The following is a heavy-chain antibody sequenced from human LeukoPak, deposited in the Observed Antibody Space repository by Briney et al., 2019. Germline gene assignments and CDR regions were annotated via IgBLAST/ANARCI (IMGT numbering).Heavy chain of an antibody. CDR1: GFGFSRFA. D-gene: IGHD3-10*01. Sequence: PGGSLRLSCVGSGFGFSRFAMTWVRQAPGKGLEWVSGISGSGGSTHYADSAKGRFSISRDNSKNTVYLQMSSLRAEDTAVYYCAKDHEDYGSSYFCAFDVWGQGTMVTVSS. V-gene: IGHV3-23*01. CDR2: ISGSGGST. CDR3: AKDHEDYGSSYFCAFDV. J-gene: IGHJ3*01.